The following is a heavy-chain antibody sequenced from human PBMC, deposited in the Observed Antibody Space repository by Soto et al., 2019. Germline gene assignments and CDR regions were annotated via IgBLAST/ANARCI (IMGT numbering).Heavy chain of an antibody. CDR2: INSDASTT. CDR3: ARGPSGWFGYDY. Sequence: GGSLRLSCAASGFTFSTSWMHWVRQAAGKGLVWVSRINSDASTTNYADSVKGRFTISRDNAKNTLYLQMDSLTAEDTAVYYCARGPSGWFGYDYWGQGTLVTVAS. D-gene: IGHD6-19*01. J-gene: IGHJ4*02. V-gene: IGHV3-74*01. CDR1: GFTFSTSW.